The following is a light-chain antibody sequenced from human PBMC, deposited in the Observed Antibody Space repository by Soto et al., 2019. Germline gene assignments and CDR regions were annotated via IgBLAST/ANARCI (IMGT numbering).Light chain of an antibody. CDR3: QQYGSSPPGT. CDR2: AAS. Sequence: EIVMTQSPSTLSVSPGERATLSCRASQSIGSNLAWYQQKRGQAPRLLIYAASTRATGIPDRFSGSGSGTDFTLTISRLEPEDFAVYYCQQYGSSPPGTFGQGTKVDIK. V-gene: IGKV3-20*01. CDR1: QSIGSN. J-gene: IGKJ1*01.